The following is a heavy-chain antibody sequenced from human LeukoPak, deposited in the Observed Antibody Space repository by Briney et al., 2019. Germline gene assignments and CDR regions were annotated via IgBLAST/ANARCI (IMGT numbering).Heavy chain of an antibody. V-gene: IGHV3-23*01. CDR3: AEGLTSIRGGFDC. J-gene: IGHJ4*02. Sequence: GGSLRLSCAASEFSFSSHAMSWVRQAPGKGLEWVSSITSSGGSTNYADSVKGRFTISRDNSKNTVHLQMNSLRAEDTAVYYCAEGLTSIRGGFDCWGQGTLVTVSS. CDR2: ITSSGGST. CDR1: EFSFSSHA. D-gene: IGHD3-10*01.